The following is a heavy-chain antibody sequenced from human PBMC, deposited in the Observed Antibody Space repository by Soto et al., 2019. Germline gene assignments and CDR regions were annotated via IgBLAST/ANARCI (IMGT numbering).Heavy chain of an antibody. J-gene: IGHJ4*02. CDR3: ARAWYYYDSSGHLTRYYFDY. V-gene: IGHV3-13*01. D-gene: IGHD3-22*01. CDR1: GFTFSSYD. Sequence: EVQLVESGGGLVQPGGSLRLSCAASGFTFSSYDMHWVRQATGKGLEWVSAIGTAGDTYYPGSVKGRFTISRENAKNSLYLQMNSLRAGDTDVYYCARAWYYYDSSGHLTRYYFDYCGQGTLVTVSS. CDR2: IGTAGDT.